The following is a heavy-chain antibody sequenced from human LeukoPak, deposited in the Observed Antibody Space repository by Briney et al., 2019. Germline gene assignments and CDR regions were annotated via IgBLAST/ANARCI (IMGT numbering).Heavy chain of an antibody. CDR2: ISWNSGSI. Sequence: GRSLRLSCAASGFTFNDYAMHWVRQAPGKGLEWVSGISWNSGSIGYADSVKGRFTISRDNAKNSLYLQMNSLRAEDTAVYFCASLDEMDVWGKGTTVTVSS. CDR1: GFTFNDYA. CDR3: ASLDEMDV. V-gene: IGHV3-9*01. J-gene: IGHJ6*04.